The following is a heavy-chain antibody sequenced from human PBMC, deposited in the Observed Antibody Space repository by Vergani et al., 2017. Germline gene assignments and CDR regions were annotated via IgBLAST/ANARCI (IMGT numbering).Heavy chain of an antibody. Sequence: QVQLVQSGAEVKKPGASVKVSCKASGYTFTGYYMHWVRQAPGQGLEWMGWINPNSGGTNYAQKFQGRVTMTRDTSISTAYMELSRLRPDDTAVYYCARDEAAAGTYYYYGMDVWGQGTTVTVSS. CDR2: INPNSGGT. CDR1: GYTFTGYY. J-gene: IGHJ6*02. CDR3: ARDEAAAGTYYYYGMDV. V-gene: IGHV1-2*02. D-gene: IGHD6-13*01.